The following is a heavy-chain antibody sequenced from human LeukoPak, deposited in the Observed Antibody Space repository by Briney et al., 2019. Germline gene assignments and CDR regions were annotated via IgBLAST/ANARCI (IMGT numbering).Heavy chain of an antibody. CDR1: GFTFSSYL. Sequence: GGSLRLSCAASGFTFSSYLMSWVRQAPGKGLEWVANIKQDGSEKYYVDSVKGRFTISRDNAKNSLYLQMNSLRAEDTAVYYCARSAAADFDYWGQGTLVTVSS. CDR2: IKQDGSEK. J-gene: IGHJ4*02. CDR3: ARSAAADFDY. V-gene: IGHV3-7*01. D-gene: IGHD6-13*01.